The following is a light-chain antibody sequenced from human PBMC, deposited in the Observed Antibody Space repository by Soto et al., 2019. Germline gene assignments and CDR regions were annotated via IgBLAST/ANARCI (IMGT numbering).Light chain of an antibody. V-gene: IGLV2-23*01. CDR2: EGS. CDR3: CSYAGSSTWV. CDR1: SSDVGDYNY. J-gene: IGLJ3*02. Sequence: QSVLTQPRSVSGSPGQSVTISCTGTSSDVGDYNYVSWYQQHPGKAPKVMIYEGSKRPSGVSNRFSGSKSGNTASLTISGLQAEDEADYYCCSYAGSSTWVFGGGTKLTVL.